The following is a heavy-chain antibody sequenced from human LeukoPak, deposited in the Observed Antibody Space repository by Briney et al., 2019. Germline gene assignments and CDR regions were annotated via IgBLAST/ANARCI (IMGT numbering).Heavy chain of an antibody. J-gene: IGHJ4*02. CDR2: ITASSTYI. CDR3: AREYYYDEDAGNY. V-gene: IGHV3-21*01. CDR1: GFSFSRSS. D-gene: IGHD3-22*01. Sequence: GGSLRLSRAASGFSFSRSSMGWVRQAPGKGLEWVSSITASSTYIYYADSVKGRFTISRDNVEKSVSLQMNSLRAEDTAVYYCAREYYYDEDAGNYWGQGTLVTVSS.